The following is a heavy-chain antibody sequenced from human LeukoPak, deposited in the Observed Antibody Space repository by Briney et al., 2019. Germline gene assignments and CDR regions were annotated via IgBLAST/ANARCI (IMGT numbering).Heavy chain of an antibody. J-gene: IGHJ4*02. V-gene: IGHV4-59*01. CDR2: IYYSGST. D-gene: IGHD6-13*01. CDR3: ARVSNEVDY. CDR1: GGSISSYY. Sequence: ASETLSLTCTVSGGSISSYYWSWIQQPPGKGLEWIGYIYYSGSTNYNPSLKSRVTISVDTSKNQFSLKLSSVTAADTAVYYCARVSNEVDYWGQGTLVTVSS.